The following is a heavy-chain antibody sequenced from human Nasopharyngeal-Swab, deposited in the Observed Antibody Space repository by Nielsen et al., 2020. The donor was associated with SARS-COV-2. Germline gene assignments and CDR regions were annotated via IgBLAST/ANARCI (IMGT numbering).Heavy chain of an antibody. V-gene: IGHV3-23*01. Sequence: GESLKISCAASGFTFSSYAMSWVRQAPGKGLEWVSAISGSGGGTYYADSVKGRFTISRDNSKNTLYLQMNSLRAEDTAVYYCAKDGAQQLVRPYYFDYWGQGTLVTVSS. J-gene: IGHJ4*02. D-gene: IGHD6-13*01. CDR1: GFTFSSYA. CDR3: AKDGAQQLVRPYYFDY. CDR2: ISGSGGGT.